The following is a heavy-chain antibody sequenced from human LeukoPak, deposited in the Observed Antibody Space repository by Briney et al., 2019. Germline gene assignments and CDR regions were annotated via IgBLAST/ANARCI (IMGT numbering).Heavy chain of an antibody. V-gene: IGHV3-7*01. J-gene: IGHJ4*02. CDR2: INQDGTGK. Sequence: GGSLRLSCAASGFTFITYWMSWVRQAPGKGLEWVANINQDGTGKYYVDSVKGRFTISRDNAKNSLYLQMNSLRVEDTAVYYCAKVAKYYYGSETYYFFEHWGQGTPVTASS. CDR1: GFTFITYW. D-gene: IGHD3-10*01. CDR3: AKVAKYYYGSETYYFFEH.